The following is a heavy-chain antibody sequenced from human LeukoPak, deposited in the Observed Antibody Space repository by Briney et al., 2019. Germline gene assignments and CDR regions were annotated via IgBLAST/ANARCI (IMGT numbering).Heavy chain of an antibody. J-gene: IGHJ4*02. V-gene: IGHV3-23*01. CDR2: ISGGGGST. CDR1: DFTFSTYG. D-gene: IGHD1-7*01. CDR3: ARAGLYNWNYEGTAYFDY. Sequence: GGSLRLSCAASDFTFSTYGMSWVRQAPGKGLEWVSSISGGGGSTYYADSVKGRFTISRDNAKNSLYLQMNSLRAEDTALYYCARAGLYNWNYEGTAYFDYWGQGTLVTVSS.